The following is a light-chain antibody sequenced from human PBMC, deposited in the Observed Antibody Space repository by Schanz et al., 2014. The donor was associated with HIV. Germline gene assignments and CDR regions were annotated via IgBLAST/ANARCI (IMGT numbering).Light chain of an antibody. CDR2: GAS. CDR3: QQYYSYPRT. V-gene: IGKV1-5*01. CDR1: QSIGNS. J-gene: IGKJ1*01. Sequence: DIQMTQSPSTLSASVGDRVTITCRASQSIGNSLAWFHQKPGRAPQLLIYGASTLQPGVPATFSGSGSGTEFTLTIDCLQSEDFASYYCQQYYSYPRTFGQGTKVEVK.